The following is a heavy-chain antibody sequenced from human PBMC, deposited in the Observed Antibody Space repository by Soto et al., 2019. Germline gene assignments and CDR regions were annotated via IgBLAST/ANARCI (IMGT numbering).Heavy chain of an antibody. Sequence: SGRLAITSAVSGGSISSYDWSWIRKPKGMALEWIGEINHLGSINYNPSLKSRVTMSVDTSKNQFSLTLNSVTAADTATYYCARGGISHWAYFYYMDVWDRGTTVTVSS. CDR3: ARGGISHWAYFYYMDV. V-gene: IGHV4-34*01. CDR1: GGSISSYD. CDR2: INHLGSI. J-gene: IGHJ6*03. D-gene: IGHD2-21*01.